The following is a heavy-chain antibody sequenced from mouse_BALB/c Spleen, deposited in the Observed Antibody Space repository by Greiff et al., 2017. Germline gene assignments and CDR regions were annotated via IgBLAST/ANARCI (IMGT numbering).Heavy chain of an antibody. Sequence: EVKLMESGAELVKPGASVKLSCTASGFNIKDTYMHWVKQRPEQGLEWIGRIDPANGNTKYDPKFQGKATITADTSSNTAYLQLSSLTSEDTAVYYCARWVDYAMDYWGQGTSVTVSS. V-gene: IGHV14-3*02. J-gene: IGHJ4*01. CDR1: GFNIKDTY. CDR3: ARWVDYAMDY. D-gene: IGHD1-1*01. CDR2: IDPANGNT.